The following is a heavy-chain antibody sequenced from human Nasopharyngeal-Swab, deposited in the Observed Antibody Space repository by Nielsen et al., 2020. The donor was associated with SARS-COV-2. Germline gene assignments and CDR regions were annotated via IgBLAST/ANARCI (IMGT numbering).Heavy chain of an antibody. CDR3: ARSFEGSSGYYYDYFDY. D-gene: IGHD3-22*01. Sequence: GESLKISCAASGFDVSDYYMSWIRQAPGKGLEWVSYISSSGSTIYYADSVKGRFTISRDNAKNSLYLQMNSLRAEDTAVYYCARSFEGSSGYYYDYFDYWGQGTLVTVSS. V-gene: IGHV3-11*04. CDR2: ISSSGSTI. J-gene: IGHJ4*02. CDR1: GFDVSDYY.